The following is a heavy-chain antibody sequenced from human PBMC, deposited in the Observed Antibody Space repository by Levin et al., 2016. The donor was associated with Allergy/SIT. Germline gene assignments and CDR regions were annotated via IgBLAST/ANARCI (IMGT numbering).Heavy chain of an antibody. CDR3: ARTYDFWSGYYTSYYGMDV. J-gene: IGHJ6*02. V-gene: IGHV3-21*01. Sequence: GESLKISCAASGFTFSSYSMNWVRQAPGKGLEWVSSISSSSYIYYADSVKGRFTISRDNAKNSLYLQMNSLRAEDTAVYYCARTYDFWSGYYTSYYGMDVWGQGTTVTVSS. CDR1: GFTFSSYS. D-gene: IGHD3-3*01. CDR2: ISSSSYI.